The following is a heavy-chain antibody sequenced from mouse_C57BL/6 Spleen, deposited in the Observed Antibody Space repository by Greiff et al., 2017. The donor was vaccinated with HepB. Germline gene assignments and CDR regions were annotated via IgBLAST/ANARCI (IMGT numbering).Heavy chain of an antibody. V-gene: IGHV1-26*01. CDR3: ARIGLSLRYYFDY. J-gene: IGHJ2*01. Sequence: EVQLQQSGPELVKPGASVKISCKASGYTFTDYYMNWVKQSHGKSLEWIGDINPNNGGTSYNQKFKGKATLTVDKSSSTAYMELRSLTSEDSAVYYCARIGLSLRYYFDYWGQGTTLTVSS. D-gene: IGHD1-1*01. CDR1: GYTFTDYY. CDR2: INPNNGGT.